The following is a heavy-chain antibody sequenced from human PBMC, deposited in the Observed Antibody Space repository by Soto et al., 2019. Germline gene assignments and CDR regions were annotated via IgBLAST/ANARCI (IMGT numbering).Heavy chain of an antibody. CDR1: GGSISSGGYY. J-gene: IGHJ6*02. CDR2: TYYSGST. D-gene: IGHD2-15*01. CDR3: AKGAVVVGYYYYYGMDV. V-gene: IGHV4-31*03. Sequence: PSETLSLTCTVSGGSISSGGYYWSWIRQHPGKGLEWIGYTYYSGSTYYNPSLKSRVTISVDTSKNQFSLKLSSVTAADTAVYYCAKGAVVVGYYYYYGMDVWGQGTTVTVSS.